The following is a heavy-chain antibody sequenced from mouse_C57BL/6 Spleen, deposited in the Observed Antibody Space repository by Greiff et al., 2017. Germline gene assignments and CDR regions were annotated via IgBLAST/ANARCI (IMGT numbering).Heavy chain of an antibody. CDR1: GYTFTDYY. J-gene: IGHJ4*01. Sequence: VQLQQSGAELVRPGASVKLSCKASGYTFTDYYINWVKQRPGQGLEWIARIYPGSGNTYYNEKFKGKATLTAEKSSSTAYMQLSSLTSEDSAVYFCARNRGYEAMDYWGQGTSVTVSS. CDR3: ARNRGYEAMDY. CDR2: IYPGSGNT. V-gene: IGHV1-76*01.